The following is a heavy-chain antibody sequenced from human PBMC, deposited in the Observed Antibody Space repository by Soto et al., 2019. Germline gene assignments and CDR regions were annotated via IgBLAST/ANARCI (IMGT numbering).Heavy chain of an antibody. CDR3: ARFCVYDFWSGYGYGMDV. CDR2: ISAYNGNT. V-gene: IGHV1-18*01. Sequence: ASVKVSCKSSGYTFTSYGISWVRQAPGQGLEWMGWISAYNGNTNYAQKLQGRVTMTTDTSTSTAYMELRSLRSDDTAVYYCARFCVYDFWSGYGYGMDVWGQGTTVTVSS. CDR1: GYTFTSYG. D-gene: IGHD3-3*01. J-gene: IGHJ6*02.